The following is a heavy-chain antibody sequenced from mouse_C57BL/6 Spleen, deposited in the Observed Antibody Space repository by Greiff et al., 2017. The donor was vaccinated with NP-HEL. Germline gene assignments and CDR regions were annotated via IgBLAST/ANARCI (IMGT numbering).Heavy chain of an antibody. CDR3: AREKDYGSEGDY. D-gene: IGHD1-1*01. V-gene: IGHV3-6*01. CDR2: ISYDGSN. Sequence: ESGPGLVKPSQSLSLTCSVTGYSITSGYYWNWIRQFPGNKLEWMGYISYDGSNYYNPSLKNRISITRDTSKNQFFLKLNSVTTEDTATYYCAREKDYGSEGDYWGQGTSVTVSS. J-gene: IGHJ4*01. CDR1: GYSITSGYY.